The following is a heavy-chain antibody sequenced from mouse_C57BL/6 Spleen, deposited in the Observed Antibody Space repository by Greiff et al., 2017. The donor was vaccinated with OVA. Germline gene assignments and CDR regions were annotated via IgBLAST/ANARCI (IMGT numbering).Heavy chain of an antibody. CDR3: ARQTTGFAY. V-gene: IGHV5-9*01. CDR1: GFTFSSYT. CDR2: ISGGGGNT. D-gene: IGHD1-1*01. J-gene: IGHJ3*01. Sequence: EVKVVESGGGLVKPGGSLKLSCAASGFTFSSYTMSWVRQTPEKRLEWVATISGGGGNTYYPDSVKGRFTISRDTAKNTLYLQMSSLRSEDTALYYCARQTTGFAYWGQGTLVTVSA.